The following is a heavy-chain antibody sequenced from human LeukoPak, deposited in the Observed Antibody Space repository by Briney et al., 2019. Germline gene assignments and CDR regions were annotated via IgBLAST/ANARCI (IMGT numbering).Heavy chain of an antibody. CDR1: GFTFSSYA. V-gene: IGHV3-23*01. CDR2: ISCSGGST. J-gene: IGHJ4*02. Sequence: GGSRRLSCAASGFTFSSYAMSWVRQAPGKGLEWVSAISCSGGSTNYADSVKGRFTISRDNSKNTLYLQMNSLRAEDTAVFYCAKTGVGYCTGGSCSAADYWGQGTLVTVSS. CDR3: AKTGVGYCTGGSCSAADY. D-gene: IGHD2-15*01.